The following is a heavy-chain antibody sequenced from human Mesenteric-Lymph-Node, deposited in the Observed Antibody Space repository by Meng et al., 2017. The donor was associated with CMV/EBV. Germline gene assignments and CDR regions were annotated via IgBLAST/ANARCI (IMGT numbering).Heavy chain of an antibody. J-gene: IGHJ6*02. Sequence: GGSLRLSCAASGFTFDDYGMSWVRQAPGKGLEWVSGINWSGGTTTYADSVKGRFTISRDNAKKSLFLQMNSLRAEDTALYHCARAFRSRGYGSNGMDVWGQGTTVTVSS. CDR2: INWSGGTT. CDR1: GFTFDDYG. V-gene: IGHV3-20*01. D-gene: IGHD6-13*01. CDR3: ARAFRSRGYGSNGMDV.